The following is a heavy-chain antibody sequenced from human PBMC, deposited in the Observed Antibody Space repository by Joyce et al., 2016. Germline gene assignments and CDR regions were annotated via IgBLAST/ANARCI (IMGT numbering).Heavy chain of an antibody. J-gene: IGHJ3*01. CDR1: GFSFRNAW. Sequence: EVQLVESEGGLVKPGGSLRLSCAASGFSFRNAWVAWVRQAPGKGLAWVGRVKSKSQGGTTDYAAPVKGRFTISRDDSRDTAYLQMNSLKSEDTGVYFCVTGLCIGTACHWDDAFDVWGQGTMVTVSS. D-gene: IGHD2-2*01. V-gene: IGHV3-15*01. CDR3: VTGLCIGTACHWDDAFDV. CDR2: VKSKSQGGTT.